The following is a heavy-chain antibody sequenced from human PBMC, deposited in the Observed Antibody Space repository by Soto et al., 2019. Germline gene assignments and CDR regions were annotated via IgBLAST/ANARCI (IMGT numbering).Heavy chain of an antibody. Sequence: PSETLSLTCRVAGGSISRSSYYWGWIRQPPGKGLEWIGSMYYGGSTNYNPSLKSRVTISVDTSKNQFSLKLISVTAADTAVYYCARDQNGSPYFDYWGQGTLVTVSS. CDR3: ARDQNGSPYFDY. CDR1: GGSISRSSYY. CDR2: MYYGGST. V-gene: IGHV4-39*07. D-gene: IGHD1-26*01. J-gene: IGHJ4*02.